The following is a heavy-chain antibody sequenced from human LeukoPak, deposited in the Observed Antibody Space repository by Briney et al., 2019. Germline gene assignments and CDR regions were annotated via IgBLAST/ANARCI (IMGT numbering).Heavy chain of an antibody. CDR1: GGSIGSYY. J-gene: IGHJ4*02. CDR2: ISYSGST. CDR3: AREYYYGSGSYYDF. Sequence: SETLSLTCTVSGGSIGSYYWSWIRQPPGKGLEWIACISYSGSTKYNPSLKSRVTMSVDTSKNQFSLKLSSVTAADTAVYYCAREYYYGSGSYYDFWGQGTLVTVSS. D-gene: IGHD3-10*01. V-gene: IGHV4-59*01.